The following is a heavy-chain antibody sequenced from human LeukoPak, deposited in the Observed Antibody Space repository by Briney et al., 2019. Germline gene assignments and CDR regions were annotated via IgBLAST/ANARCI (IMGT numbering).Heavy chain of an antibody. CDR2: IYYSGST. CDR1: GGSVSSGSYY. Sequence: SESLSLTCTVSGGSVSSGSYYWSWIRQPPGKGLEGIGYIYYSGSTSYNPSLKSRVTISVDTSKNQFSLKLSSVTAADTAVYYCARGPVVAATRGLFDWGQGTLVTVSS. V-gene: IGHV4-61*01. D-gene: IGHD2-15*01. CDR3: ARGPVVAATRGLFD. J-gene: IGHJ4*02.